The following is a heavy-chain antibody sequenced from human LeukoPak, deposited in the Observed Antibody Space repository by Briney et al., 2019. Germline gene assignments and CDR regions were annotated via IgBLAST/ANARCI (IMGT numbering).Heavy chain of an antibody. D-gene: IGHD6-19*01. Sequence: GASVNVSCKASGYTFTSYGTSGVRQAPGQGLEWMGWISAYNGNTNYAQKLQGRVTMTTDTSTSTAYMELRSLRSDDTAVYYCARPTGGWHGALAPQFDPWGQGTLVTVSS. CDR2: ISAYNGNT. CDR3: ARPTGGWHGALAPQFDP. CDR1: GYTFTSYG. V-gene: IGHV1-18*01. J-gene: IGHJ5*02.